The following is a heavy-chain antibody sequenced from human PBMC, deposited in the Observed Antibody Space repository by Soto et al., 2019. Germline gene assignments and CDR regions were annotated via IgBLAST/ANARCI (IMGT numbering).Heavy chain of an antibody. CDR3: ARARYMSSKFDY. D-gene: IGHD6-13*01. V-gene: IGHV3-30-3*01. CDR2: ISYDGSNK. J-gene: IGHJ4*02. Sequence: PGGSLRLSCAASGFTFGSYGMHWVRQAPGTGLEWVAVISYDGSNKYYADSVKGRFTISRDNSMNTLYLQMNTLRPDDTAVYFCARARYMSSKFDYWGLGTLVTVSS. CDR1: GFTFGSYG.